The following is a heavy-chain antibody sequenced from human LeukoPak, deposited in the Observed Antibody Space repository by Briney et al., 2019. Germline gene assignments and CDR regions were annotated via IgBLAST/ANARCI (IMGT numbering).Heavy chain of an antibody. J-gene: IGHJ3*02. V-gene: IGHV3-66*01. Sequence: GGSLRLSCAASGLTVSSNYMSWVRQAPGKGLEWVSVIYGGGTTYYADSVKGRFTISRDNSKNTLYLQMNGLRVEDTAFYYCARNSASMGAFDIWGQGTMVTVSS. CDR3: ARNSASMGAFDI. CDR1: GLTVSSNY. D-gene: IGHD2-21*01. CDR2: IYGGGTT.